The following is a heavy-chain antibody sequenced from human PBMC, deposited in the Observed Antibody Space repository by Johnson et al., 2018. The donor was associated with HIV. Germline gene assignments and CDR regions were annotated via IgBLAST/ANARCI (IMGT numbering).Heavy chain of an antibody. CDR1: GFTFSSYG. CDR2: IWYDGSNK. J-gene: IGHJ3*02. D-gene: IGHD6-6*01. V-gene: IGHV3-33*06. CDR3: AKDGEYSSPGAFDI. Sequence: QVQLVESGGGVVQHGRSLRLSCAASGFTFSSYGMHWVRQAPGKGLEWVAVIWYDGSNKYYADSVKGRFTISRDNSKNTLYLQMNSLRAEDTAVYYCAKDGEYSSPGAFDIWGQGTMVTVSS.